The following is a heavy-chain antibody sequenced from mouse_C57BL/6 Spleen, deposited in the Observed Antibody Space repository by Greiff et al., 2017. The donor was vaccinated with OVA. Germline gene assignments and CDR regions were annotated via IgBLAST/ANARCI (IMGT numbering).Heavy chain of an antibody. CDR3: ARGGYYGSSYYFDY. CDR1: GYTFTDYY. J-gene: IGHJ2*01. Sequence: VKLQESGAELVRPGASVKLSCKASGYTFTDYYINWVQQRPGQGLEWIARIYPGSGNTYYNEKFKGKATLTAEKSSSTAYMQLSSLTSEDSAVDFCARGGYYGSSYYFDYWGQGTTLTVSS. CDR2: IYPGSGNT. D-gene: IGHD1-1*01. V-gene: IGHV1-76*01.